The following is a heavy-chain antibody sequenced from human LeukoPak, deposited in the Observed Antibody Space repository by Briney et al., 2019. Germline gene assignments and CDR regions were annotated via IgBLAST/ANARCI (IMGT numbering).Heavy chain of an antibody. V-gene: IGHV3-15*01. CDR2: IKSKNVGGTT. CDR3: TSHAAFDP. J-gene: IGHJ5*02. Sequence: PGRSLRLSCAASGFTFNNAWMNWVRQAPGKGLECVGRIKSKNVGGTTDYAAPVKGRFTISRDDSKNTVYLQMNSLKIEDTAVYYCTSHAAFDPWGQGTLVTVSS. CDR1: GFTFNNAW.